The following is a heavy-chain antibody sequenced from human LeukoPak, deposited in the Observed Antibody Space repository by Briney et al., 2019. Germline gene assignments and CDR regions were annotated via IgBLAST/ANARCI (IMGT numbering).Heavy chain of an antibody. D-gene: IGHD6-19*01. CDR1: GYTFTGYY. J-gene: IGHJ4*02. V-gene: IGHV1-2*02. Sequence: ASVKVSCKACGYTFTGYYMHWVRQAPGQGLEWMGWINPNSGGTNYAQKFQGRVTMTRDTSISTAYMELSRLRSDDTAVYYCARVRPDSSGWYLRLPFDYWGQGTLVTVSS. CDR2: INPNSGGT. CDR3: ARVRPDSSGWYLRLPFDY.